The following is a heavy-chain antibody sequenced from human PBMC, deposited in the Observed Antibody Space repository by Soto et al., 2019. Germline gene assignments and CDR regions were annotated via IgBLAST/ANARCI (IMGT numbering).Heavy chain of an antibody. Sequence: QVVLQESGPGLVKPSETLSLTCSVSGRSITSYYWSWVRQPPGKGLEWIGYIYDNGITSKNPSLKGQVTMSADTSHTQFSLKLTTVTGADTAVYYCARTYDSIGYAHALDTWGQGIIVTVTS. D-gene: IGHD5-18*01. CDR2: IYDNGIT. CDR3: ARTYDSIGYAHALDT. V-gene: IGHV4-59*12. J-gene: IGHJ5*02. CDR1: GRSITSYY.